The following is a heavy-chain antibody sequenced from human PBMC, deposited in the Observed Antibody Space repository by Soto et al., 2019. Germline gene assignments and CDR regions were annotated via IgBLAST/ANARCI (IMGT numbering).Heavy chain of an antibody. D-gene: IGHD4-17*01. CDR3: ARGGDYSGWFDP. Sequence: TSETLSLTCAVYGGSFSGYYWSWIRQPPGKGLEWIGEINHSGSTNYNPSLKSRVTISVDTSKNQFSLKLSSVTAADTAVYYCARGGDYSGWFDPWGQGTLVTVSS. CDR2: INHSGST. CDR1: GGSFSGYY. V-gene: IGHV4-34*01. J-gene: IGHJ5*02.